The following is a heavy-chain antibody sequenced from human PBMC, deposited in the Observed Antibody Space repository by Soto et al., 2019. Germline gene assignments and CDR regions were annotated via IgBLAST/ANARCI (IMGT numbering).Heavy chain of an antibody. CDR3: ARAPLPYYYDSSGYYQGYYYGMDV. J-gene: IGHJ6*02. D-gene: IGHD3-22*01. CDR2: IIPIFGTA. Sequence: QVQLVQSGAEVKKPGSSVKVSCKASGGTFSSYAISWVRQAPGQGLEWMGGIIPIFGTANYAQKFQGRVTTTADESTSTAYMELSSLRSEDTAVYYCARAPLPYYYDSSGYYQGYYYGMDVWGQGTTVTVSS. CDR1: GGTFSSYA. V-gene: IGHV1-69*01.